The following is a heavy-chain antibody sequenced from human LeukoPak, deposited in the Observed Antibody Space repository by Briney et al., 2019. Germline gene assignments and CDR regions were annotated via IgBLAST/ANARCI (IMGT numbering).Heavy chain of an antibody. V-gene: IGHV1-3*01. CDR1: GYTFTTYA. CDR2: INAGNGNT. D-gene: IGHD5-18*01. Sequence: ASVKVSCKASGYTFTTYAMHWVRQAPGQGLEWMGWINAGNGNTKYSQKFQGRVTITRDTSANTAYMELSSLTSEDTTVYYCARGGASYGYVYFDYWGQGTLVPVSS. J-gene: IGHJ4*02. CDR3: ARGGASYGYVYFDY.